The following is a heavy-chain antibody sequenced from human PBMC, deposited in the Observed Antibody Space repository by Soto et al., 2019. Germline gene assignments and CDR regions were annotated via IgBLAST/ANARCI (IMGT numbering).Heavy chain of an antibody. CDR2: IYHSGST. CDR1: GGSISSGGYS. CDR3: ARLKRGYSSGWFDY. V-gene: IGHV4-30-2*01. Sequence: SETLSLTCAVSGGSISSGGYSWSWIRQPPGKGLEWIGYIYHSGSTYYNPSLKSRVTISVDRSKNQFSLKLSSVTAADTTVYYCARLKRGYSSGWFDYWGQGNLVTVSS. D-gene: IGHD6-19*01. J-gene: IGHJ4*02.